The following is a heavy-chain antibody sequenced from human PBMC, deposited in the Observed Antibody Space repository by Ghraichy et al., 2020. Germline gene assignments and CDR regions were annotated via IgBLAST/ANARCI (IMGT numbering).Heavy chain of an antibody. Sequence: SVKVSCKASGGTFDNYSISWVRQAPGKGLEWMAGIIPVYGATDYAEKFQGRVTVTGDKSTSTAYMELSNLRSADTAVYYCAGAAGFSSGPSAFHIWGQGTLVTVSS. V-gene: IGHV1-69*06. D-gene: IGHD3-22*01. CDR1: GGTFDNYS. CDR3: AGAAGFSSGPSAFHI. J-gene: IGHJ3*02. CDR2: IIPVYGAT.